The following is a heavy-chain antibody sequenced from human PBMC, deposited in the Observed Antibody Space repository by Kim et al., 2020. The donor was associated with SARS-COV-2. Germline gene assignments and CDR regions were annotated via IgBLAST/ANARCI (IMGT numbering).Heavy chain of an antibody. CDR1: GGSFSGYY. Sequence: SETLSLTCAVYGGSFSGYYWSWIRQPPGKGLEWIGEINHSGSTNYNPSLKSRVTISVDTSKNQFSLKLSSVTAADTAVYYCARHLPTYYYGSGSYKGYYGMDVWGQGTTVTVSS. D-gene: IGHD3-10*01. V-gene: IGHV4-34*01. CDR2: INHSGST. CDR3: ARHLPTYYYGSGSYKGYYGMDV. J-gene: IGHJ6*02.